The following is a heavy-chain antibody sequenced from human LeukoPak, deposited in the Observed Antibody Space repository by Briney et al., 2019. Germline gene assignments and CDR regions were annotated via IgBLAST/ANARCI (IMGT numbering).Heavy chain of an antibody. D-gene: IGHD3-22*01. CDR1: GGSFSGYY. CDR2: INHSGST. Sequence: PSETLSLTCAVYGGSFSGYYWSWIRQPPGKGLEWIGEINHSGSTNYNPSLKSRVTISVDTSKNQFSLKLSSVTAADTAVYYCARVGRVFRYDSSGYYTAYYFDYWGQGTLVTVSS. CDR3: ARVGRVFRYDSSGYYTAYYFDY. V-gene: IGHV4-34*01. J-gene: IGHJ4*02.